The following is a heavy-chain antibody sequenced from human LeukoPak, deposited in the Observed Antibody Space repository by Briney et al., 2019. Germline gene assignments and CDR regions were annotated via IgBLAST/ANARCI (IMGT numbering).Heavy chain of an antibody. J-gene: IGHJ6*02. D-gene: IGHD4-11*01. CDR1: GFTFSSYS. CDR2: ISSSSSYI. CDR3: ARDIATTVTTFSNYYYYYGMDV. Sequence: GGSLRLSCAASGFTFSSYSMNWVRQAPGKGLEWVSSISSSSSYIYYADSAKGRFTISRDNAKNSLYLQMNSLRAEDTAVYYCARDIATTVTTFSNYYYYYGMDVWGQGTTVTVSS. V-gene: IGHV3-21*01.